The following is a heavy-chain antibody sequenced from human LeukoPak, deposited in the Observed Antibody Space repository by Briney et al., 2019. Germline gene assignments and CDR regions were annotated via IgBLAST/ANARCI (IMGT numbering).Heavy chain of an antibody. CDR2: ISSNGGST. V-gene: IGHV3-64D*06. Sequence: GGSLRLSCSASGFTFSSYAMHWVRQAPGKGLEYVSAISSNGGSTYYADSVKGRFTISRDNSENTLYLQMSSLRAEDTAVYYCVKDLRFLEWLLPEDVWGQGTTVTASS. CDR3: VKDLRFLEWLLPEDV. D-gene: IGHD3-3*01. J-gene: IGHJ6*02. CDR1: GFTFSSYA.